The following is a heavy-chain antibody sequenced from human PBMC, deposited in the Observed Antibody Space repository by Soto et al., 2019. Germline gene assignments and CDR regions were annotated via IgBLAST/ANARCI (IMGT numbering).Heavy chain of an antibody. Sequence: ASVKVSCKASGYTFTSYAMHWVRQAPGQRLEWMGWINAGNGNTKYSQKFQGRVTMTRDTSISTAYMELSRLRSDDTAVYYCARDRAGTGYFDYWGQGTLVTVSS. CDR2: INAGNGNT. CDR3: ARDRAGTGYFDY. V-gene: IGHV1-3*01. D-gene: IGHD6-13*01. J-gene: IGHJ4*02. CDR1: GYTFTSYA.